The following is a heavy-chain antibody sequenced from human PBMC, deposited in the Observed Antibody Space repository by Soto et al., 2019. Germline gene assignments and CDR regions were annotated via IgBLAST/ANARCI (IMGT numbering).Heavy chain of an antibody. CDR3: AKEFTPDSRWDIDY. CDR2: IYGNGRST. Sequence: EVQLLESGGGLVQPAGSLRLSCAASGFTFSIYTMSWFRQAPGKGLEWVSSIYGNGRSTFYSASVKGRFTISRDNSGNTVYLQMSSLRVEDTAIYYCAKEFTPDSRWDIDYWGQGSLVTVSS. D-gene: IGHD1-26*01. CDR1: GFTFSIYT. J-gene: IGHJ4*02. V-gene: IGHV3-23*01.